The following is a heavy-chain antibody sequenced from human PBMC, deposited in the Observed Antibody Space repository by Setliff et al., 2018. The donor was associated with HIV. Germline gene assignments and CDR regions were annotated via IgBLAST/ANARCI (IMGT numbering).Heavy chain of an antibody. CDR1: GGSFSGYY. CDR2: INHSGRT. V-gene: IGHV4-34*01. D-gene: IGHD6-19*01. J-gene: IGHJ4*02. Sequence: SETLSLTCAVYGGSFSGYYWTWIRQTPGKGLEWIGEINHSGRTNYNPSLRSRVSISVDTSKTQFSLRLTSVTAADTAVYYCARDRMPVASWVPDKWGQGTLVTVSS. CDR3: ARDRMPVASWVPDK.